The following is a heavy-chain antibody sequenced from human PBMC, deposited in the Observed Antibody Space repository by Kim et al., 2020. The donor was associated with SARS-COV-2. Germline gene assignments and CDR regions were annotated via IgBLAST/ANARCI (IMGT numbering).Heavy chain of an antibody. V-gene: IGHV3-74*01. D-gene: IGHD4-17*01. J-gene: IGHJ4*02. Sequence: YADSVDGRFTNSRDNAKNTLYLQMTSLRAEDTAVYDCARQSGAYRSYLDYWGQGTLVTVSS. CDR3: ARQSGAYRSYLDY.